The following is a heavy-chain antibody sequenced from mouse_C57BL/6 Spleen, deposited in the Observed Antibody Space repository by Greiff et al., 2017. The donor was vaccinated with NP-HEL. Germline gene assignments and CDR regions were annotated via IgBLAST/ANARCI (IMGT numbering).Heavy chain of an antibody. J-gene: IGHJ3*01. Sequence: QVQLQQSGPELVKPGASVKISCKASGYAFSSSWMNWVKQRPGKGLEWIGRIYPGDGDTNYNGKFKGKATLTADKSSSTAYMQLSSLTSEDSAVYVCARSSYYSNPWLAYWGQGTLVTVSA. V-gene: IGHV1-82*01. CDR3: ARSSYYSNPWLAY. CDR1: GYAFSSSW. CDR2: IYPGDGDT. D-gene: IGHD2-5*01.